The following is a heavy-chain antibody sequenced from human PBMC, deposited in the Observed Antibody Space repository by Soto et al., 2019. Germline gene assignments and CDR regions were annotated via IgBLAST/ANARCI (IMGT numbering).Heavy chain of an antibody. CDR3: ARHPAYYDFWSGYLDY. CDR1: GGSISSSSFY. CDR2: IYYSGST. D-gene: IGHD3-3*01. Sequence: SETLSLTCTVSGGSISSSSFYWGWIRQPPGKGLEWIGSIYYSGSTYYNPSLKSRVTISVDTSKNQFSLKLSSVTAADTAVYYCARHPAYYDFWSGYLDYWGQGTLVTVSS. V-gene: IGHV4-39*01. J-gene: IGHJ4*02.